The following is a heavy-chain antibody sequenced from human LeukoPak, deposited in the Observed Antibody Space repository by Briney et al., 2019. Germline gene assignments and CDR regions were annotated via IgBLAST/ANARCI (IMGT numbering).Heavy chain of an antibody. J-gene: IGHJ4*02. CDR2: INHSGST. V-gene: IGHV4-34*01. D-gene: IGHD2/OR15-2a*01. CDR1: GGSFSGYY. Sequence: SSETLSLTCAVYGGSFSGYYWSWIRQPPGKGLEWIGEINHSGSTNYNPSLKSRVTISVDTSKNQFSLKLSSVTAADTAVYYCAKGLYGYVDYWGQGTLVTVSS. CDR3: AKGLYGYVDY.